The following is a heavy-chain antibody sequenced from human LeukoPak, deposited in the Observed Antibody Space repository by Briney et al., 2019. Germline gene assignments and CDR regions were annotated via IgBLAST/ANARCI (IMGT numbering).Heavy chain of an antibody. V-gene: IGHV3-9*01. J-gene: IGHJ6*02. CDR1: GFTFHDYA. D-gene: IGHD3-10*01. CDR3: AKDLIWFGELGDYGMDV. CDR2: ISWNSGSI. Sequence: GGSLRLSCAASGFTFHDYAMHWVRPAPGKGLEWVSGISWNSGSIGYADSVKGRFTISRDNAKNSLYLQMNSLRAEDTALYYCAKDLIWFGELGDYGMDVWGQGTTVTVSS.